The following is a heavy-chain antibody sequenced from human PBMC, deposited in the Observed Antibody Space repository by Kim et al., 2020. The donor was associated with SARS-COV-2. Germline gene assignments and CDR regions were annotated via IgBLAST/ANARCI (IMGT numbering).Heavy chain of an antibody. Sequence: SVKVSCKASGGTFSSYAISWVRQAPGQGLEWMGGIIPIFGTANYAQKFQGRVTITADESTSTAYMELSSLRSEDTAVYYCARAPHDYGDSEGSWGQGTLVTVSS. CDR1: GGTFSSYA. D-gene: IGHD4-17*01. CDR2: IIPIFGTA. J-gene: IGHJ5*02. V-gene: IGHV1-69*13. CDR3: ARAPHDYGDSEGS.